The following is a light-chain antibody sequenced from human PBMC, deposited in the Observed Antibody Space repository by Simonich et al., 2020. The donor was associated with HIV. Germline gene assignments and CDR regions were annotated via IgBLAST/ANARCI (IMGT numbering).Light chain of an antibody. Sequence: DIVMTQSPDSLAVSLGERATINCKSSQTLSYISNNKNYLAWYQQKPGQPPKLLIYWASTREFGVPDRFSGSGSGTDFTLTINNLQAEDVAVYYCQQYYITPHTFGQGTKVEIK. V-gene: IGKV4-1*01. CDR3: QQYYITPHT. CDR1: QTLSYISNNKNY. J-gene: IGKJ1*01. CDR2: WAS.